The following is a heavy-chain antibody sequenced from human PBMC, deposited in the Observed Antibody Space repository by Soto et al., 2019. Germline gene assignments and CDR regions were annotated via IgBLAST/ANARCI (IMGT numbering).Heavy chain of an antibody. J-gene: IGHJ5*01. CDR1: GFTFSSYS. CDR3: ARDGPGISTTCYGKEWFDS. V-gene: IGHV3-48*01. Sequence: EVQLVESGGGLVQPGGSLRLSCAASGFTFSSYSMNWVRQAPGKGLEWVSYISSSRSTIYYADSVKGQFTISKDNAKNSLYLQMNSLRAEDTAVYYCARDGPGISTTCYGKEWFDSGSQGTLVTVSS. CDR2: ISSSRSTI. D-gene: IGHD2-2*01.